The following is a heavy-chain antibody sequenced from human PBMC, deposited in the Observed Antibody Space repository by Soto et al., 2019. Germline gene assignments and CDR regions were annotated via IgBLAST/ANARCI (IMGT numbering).Heavy chain of an antibody. J-gene: IGHJ4*02. D-gene: IGHD4-17*01. V-gene: IGHV3-30*18. CDR2: ISYHGSDK. Sequence: QVQLVESGGGVVQPGRSLRLSCAASGFTFSNYGMHWVRQAPGKGLEWVAVISYHGSDKYYAESVKGRFTISRDNSKNTLYLQMDSLRAEDTAVYYCAKDHLTTTVTTVGYWGQGTLVTVSS. CDR1: GFTFSNYG. CDR3: AKDHLTTTVTTVGY.